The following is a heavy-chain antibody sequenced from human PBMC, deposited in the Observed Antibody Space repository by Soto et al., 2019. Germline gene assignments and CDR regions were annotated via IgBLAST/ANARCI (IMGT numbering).Heavy chain of an antibody. Sequence: LVESGGGLVQPGGSLRLSCAASGFIFSDHFMDWVRQAPGEGLEWVGRARNKVNSYTTAYAASVEGRFIITRDDSKNLVSLQMNSLKTEDTAVYFCARLMGTSFDLWGQGTLVTVSA. CDR3: ARLMGTSFDL. CDR1: GFIFSDHF. V-gene: IGHV3-72*01. D-gene: IGHD2-8*01. CDR2: ARNKVNSYTT. J-gene: IGHJ4*02.